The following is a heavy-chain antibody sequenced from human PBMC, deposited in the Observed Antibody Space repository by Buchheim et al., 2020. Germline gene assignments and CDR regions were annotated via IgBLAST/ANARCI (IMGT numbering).Heavy chain of an antibody. CDR2: MLYDGSNK. CDR1: GFTFSSYG. CDR3: ARDRFADHVWGSYRYMDV. Sequence: QVQLVESGGGVVQPGRSLRLSCAASGFTFSSYGMHWVRQAPGKGLEWVAIMLYDGSNKYYAESVKDRFTISRDISKKTLYLKMNSLRAEDTAGYYCARDRFADHVWGSYRYMDVWGQGTT. D-gene: IGHD3-16*02. J-gene: IGHJ6*02. V-gene: IGHV3-33*05.